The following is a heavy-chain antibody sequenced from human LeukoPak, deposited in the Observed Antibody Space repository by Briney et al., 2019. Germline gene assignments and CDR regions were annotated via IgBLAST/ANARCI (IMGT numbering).Heavy chain of an antibody. V-gene: IGHV3-21*01. Sequence: PGGSLRLSCAASGFTFSRNAMNWVRQAPGKGLEWASFISSSSNYMSYADSVKGRFTISRDNTKNSLYLQMNGLRAEDTAVYYCARTRSGGYLTFDYWGQGILVTVSS. CDR1: GFTFSRNA. D-gene: IGHD3-22*01. CDR3: ARTRSGGYLTFDY. CDR2: ISSSSNYM. J-gene: IGHJ4*02.